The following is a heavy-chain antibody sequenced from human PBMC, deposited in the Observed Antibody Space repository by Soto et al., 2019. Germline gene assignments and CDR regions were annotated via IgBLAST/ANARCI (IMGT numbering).Heavy chain of an antibody. V-gene: IGHV3-23*01. CDR2: ISSSGRQT. Sequence: EVQLLESGGTLVQLGGSLRLSCAASGFTFSNYAMSWVRQAPGNGLEWVSAISSSGRQTYYADSVRGRFTILRDNSKDAMYLQMSSVRGGDTAVYYCAKDRTTFGAINQYVLDSWGQGTLVAVSS. CDR3: AKDRTTFGAINQYVLDS. J-gene: IGHJ4*02. CDR1: GFTFSNYA. D-gene: IGHD3-3*01.